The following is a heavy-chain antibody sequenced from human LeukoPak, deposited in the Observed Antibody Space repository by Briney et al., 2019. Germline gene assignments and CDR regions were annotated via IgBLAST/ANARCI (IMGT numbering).Heavy chain of an antibody. D-gene: IGHD7-27*01. CDR3: ARVEGSKTTNLGNHYHGMDV. CDR2: IWSDGSNK. J-gene: IGHJ6*02. V-gene: IGHV3-33*01. CDR1: RFTFSSYG. Sequence: ESGGGVVQPGRSLRLSCAASRFTFSSYGMHWVRQAPGKGLEWVAIIWSDGSNKYYADSVKGRFTISRDNSKNTLYLQMNSLRAEDTAMYYCARVEGSKTTNLGNHYHGMDVWGQGTTVTVSS.